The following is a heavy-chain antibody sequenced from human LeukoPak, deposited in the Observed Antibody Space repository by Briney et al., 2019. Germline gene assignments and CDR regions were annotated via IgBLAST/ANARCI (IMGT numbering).Heavy chain of an antibody. J-gene: IGHJ3*02. CDR2: IYHSGST. CDR3: ARDSRDAFDI. V-gene: IGHV4-38-2*02. CDR1: GYSISSGYY. Sequence: SETLSLTCAVSGYSISSGYYWGWIRQPPGKGLEWIGSIYHSGSTYYNPSLKSRVTISVDTSKNQFSLKLSSVTPADTAVYYCARDSRDAFDIWGQGTMVTVSS.